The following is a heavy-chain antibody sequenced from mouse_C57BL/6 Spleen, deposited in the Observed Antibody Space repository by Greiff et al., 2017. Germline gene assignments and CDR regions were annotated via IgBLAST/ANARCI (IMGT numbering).Heavy chain of an antibody. D-gene: IGHD1-1*01. CDR1: GYTFTDYE. J-gene: IGHJ3*01. CDR2: IDPETGGT. V-gene: IGHV1-15*01. Sequence: VQLQQSGAELVRPGASVTLSCKASGYTFTDYEMHWVKQTPVHGLEWIGAIDPETGGTAYNQKFKGKATLTADKSSSTAYMELRSLTSEDSAVYYCTKGLRGYWGQGTLVTVSA. CDR3: TKGLRGY.